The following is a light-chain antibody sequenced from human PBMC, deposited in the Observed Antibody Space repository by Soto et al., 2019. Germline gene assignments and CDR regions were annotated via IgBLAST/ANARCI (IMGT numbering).Light chain of an antibody. V-gene: IGKV1-5*03. Sequence: DIQMTQSPSTLSASVGDRVTITCRASQTISTWLSWYQQKPGKAPKVLIYKASNLQSGVSSRFSGSGSGTEFTLTISSLQPDDFATYYCQDYNSWTFGQGTTVDIK. CDR1: QTISTW. J-gene: IGKJ1*01. CDR3: QDYNSWT. CDR2: KAS.